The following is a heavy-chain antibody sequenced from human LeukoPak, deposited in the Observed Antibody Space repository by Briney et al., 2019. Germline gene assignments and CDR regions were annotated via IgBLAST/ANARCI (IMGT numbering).Heavy chain of an antibody. CDR2: INNDGSST. CDR3: ARKSIGANWGVDY. Sequence: GGSLRLSCAASGFTFSSYWMHWVRQAPGKELVWVSRINNDGSSTSYADSVKGRFTISRDNAKNTLYLQMNSLRAEDTAVYYCARKSIGANWGVDYWGQGTLVTVSS. J-gene: IGHJ4*02. D-gene: IGHD7-27*01. CDR1: GFTFSSYW. V-gene: IGHV3-74*01.